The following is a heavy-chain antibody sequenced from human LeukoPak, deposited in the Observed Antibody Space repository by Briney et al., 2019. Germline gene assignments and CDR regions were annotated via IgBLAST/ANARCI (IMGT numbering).Heavy chain of an antibody. CDR2: ISYDGSNK. V-gene: IGHV3-30*03. CDR3: AREGVRRGRVGYFQH. Sequence: GGSLRLSCAASGFTFSSYGMSWVRQAPGKGLEWVAVISYDGSNKYYADSVKGRFTISRDNSKNTLYLQMNSLRAEDTAVYYCAREGVRRGRVGYFQHWGQGTLVTVSS. D-gene: IGHD3-3*01. CDR1: GFTFSSYG. J-gene: IGHJ1*01.